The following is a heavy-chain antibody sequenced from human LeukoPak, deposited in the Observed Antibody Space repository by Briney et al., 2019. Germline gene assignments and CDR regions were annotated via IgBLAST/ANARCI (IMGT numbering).Heavy chain of an antibody. D-gene: IGHD3-10*01. V-gene: IGHV3-53*01. J-gene: IGHJ2*01. CDR1: GFTVGSKY. CDR2: LYGGSDT. CDR3: ARVGDHFHWYFDL. Sequence: LPGGSLRLSCAASGFTVGSKYMNWVRQAPGKGLEWVSILYGGSDTYYSDSVKGRFTISRDDSKNTLPLQMNSLRTEDTAVYYCARVGDHFHWYFDLWGRGTLVTVSS.